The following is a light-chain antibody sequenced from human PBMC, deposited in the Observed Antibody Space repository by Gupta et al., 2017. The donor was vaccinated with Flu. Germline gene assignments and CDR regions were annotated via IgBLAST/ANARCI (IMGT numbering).Light chain of an antibody. CDR3: GAWDDSRSGRV. CDR2: RNT. CDR1: SSNIGSNY. V-gene: IGLV1-47*01. J-gene: IGLJ3*02. Sequence: QSVLSQPPSASGTPGQRVTISCSGSSSNIGSNYVFWYQQFPGTAPKLLIYRNTQRPSGVPDRFSGSKSGTSASLAISGLRSEDEADYYCGAWDDSRSGRVFGGGTTLTVL.